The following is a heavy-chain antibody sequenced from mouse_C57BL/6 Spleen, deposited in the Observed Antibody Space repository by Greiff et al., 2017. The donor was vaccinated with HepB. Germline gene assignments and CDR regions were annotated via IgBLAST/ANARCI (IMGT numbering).Heavy chain of an antibody. CDR2: IYPGDGDT. D-gene: IGHD2-2*01. Sequence: QVQLQQSGAELVKPGASVKISCKASGYAFSSYWMNWVKKRPGKGLEWIGQIYPGDGDTNYNGKFKGKATLTADKSSSTAYMQLSSLTSEDSAVYFCAREGGYGYNFDYWGQGTTLTVSS. CDR3: AREGGYGYNFDY. CDR1: GYAFSSYW. V-gene: IGHV1-80*01. J-gene: IGHJ2*01.